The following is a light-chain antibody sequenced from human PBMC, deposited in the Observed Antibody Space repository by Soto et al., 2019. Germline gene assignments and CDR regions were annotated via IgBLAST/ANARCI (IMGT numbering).Light chain of an antibody. CDR1: QSFNSN. CDR2: GAS. CDR3: LQYNEWPRT. V-gene: IGKV3-15*01. Sequence: EILMTQSPATLSVSRGERATLSCRASQSFNSNLAWYQQKSGRAPRLLIFGASTRATDIPGRFSGSGSGTEFTLTISSLQPEDFAVYYCLQYNEWPRTFGQANKVDI. J-gene: IGKJ1*01.